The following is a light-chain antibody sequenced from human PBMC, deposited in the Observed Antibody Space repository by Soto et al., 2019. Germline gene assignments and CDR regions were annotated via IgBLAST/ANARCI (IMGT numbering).Light chain of an antibody. CDR3: QQYDNLLT. Sequence: DIPMTQSPSSLSASVGDRVTITCQASQDISNSLNWYQQKPGKAPKLLIYDSSNLETGVPSRFSGSGSGTDFTFTISSLQPEDIATYYCQQYDNLLTFGGGTKVEIK. CDR1: QDISNS. CDR2: DSS. J-gene: IGKJ4*01. V-gene: IGKV1-33*01.